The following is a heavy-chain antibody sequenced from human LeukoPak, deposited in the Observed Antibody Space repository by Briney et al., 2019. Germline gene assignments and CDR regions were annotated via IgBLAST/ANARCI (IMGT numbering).Heavy chain of an antibody. Sequence: ASVKVSCKASGYTFTGYYMHWVRQAPGQGLEWMGWINPNSGGTNYAQKFQGRVTMTRDTSISTAYMGLSRLRSDDTAVYYCARDGTYCSGGSCYYYYMDVWGKGTTVTVSS. CDR1: GYTFTGYY. CDR3: ARDGTYCSGGSCYYYYMDV. CDR2: INPNSGGT. V-gene: IGHV1-2*02. D-gene: IGHD2-15*01. J-gene: IGHJ6*03.